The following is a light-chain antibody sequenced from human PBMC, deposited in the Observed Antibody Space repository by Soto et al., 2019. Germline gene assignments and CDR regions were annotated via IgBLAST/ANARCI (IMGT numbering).Light chain of an antibody. V-gene: IGLV7-46*01. J-gene: IGLJ3*02. CDR3: LLTYSGPWV. CDR1: TGAVTSGHH. Sequence: QAVVTQEPSLTVSPGGTVTLTCGSSTGAVTSGHHPYWLQQKPGQAPRTLIYHTTNTLSWTPARFSGSLLGGKAALTLSGAQPEDEALYYCLLTYSGPWVFGGGTKPTVL. CDR2: HTT.